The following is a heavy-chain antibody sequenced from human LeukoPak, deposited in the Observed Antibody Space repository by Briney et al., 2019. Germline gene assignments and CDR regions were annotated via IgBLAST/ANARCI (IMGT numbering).Heavy chain of an antibody. CDR1: GGSISSGSYY. V-gene: IGHV4-61*02. D-gene: IGHD1-1*01. Sequence: SETLSLTCTVSGGSISSGSYYWSWIRQPAGKGLEWIGRIYTSGSTNYNPSLKSRVTISVDTSKNQFSLKLSSVTAADTAVYHCAKKQQAGTGWNYMDVWGTGTTVTVSS. CDR3: AKKQQAGTGWNYMDV. J-gene: IGHJ6*03. CDR2: IYTSGST.